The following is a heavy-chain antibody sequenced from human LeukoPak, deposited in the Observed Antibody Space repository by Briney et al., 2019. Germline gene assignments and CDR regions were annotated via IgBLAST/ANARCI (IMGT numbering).Heavy chain of an antibody. CDR1: GFTFSSYW. Sequence: GGSLRLSCAASGFTFSSYWMAWVREAAGKGLEWVGNIKPDGSEKYSVDSLKGRFTISRDNAENSLYLQMKSLRDEDTAVYYCARAAVAAPGDVWGQGTTVTVSS. V-gene: IGHV3-7*04. D-gene: IGHD6-19*01. CDR3: ARAAVAAPGDV. J-gene: IGHJ6*02. CDR2: IKPDGSEK.